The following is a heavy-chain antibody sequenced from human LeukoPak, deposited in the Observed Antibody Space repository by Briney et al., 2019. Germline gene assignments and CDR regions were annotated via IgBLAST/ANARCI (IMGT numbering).Heavy chain of an antibody. J-gene: IGHJ4*02. Sequence: PGGSLRLSCAASGFAFSNYWMDWVRQAPGKGLVWVSRIQGDGSDATYADSVKGRFTISRDNAKNTLFLQMNSLRDEDTAVYYCARPLYCSDGSCYSFDYWGQGTLVTVSS. V-gene: IGHV3-74*01. CDR1: GFAFSNYW. CDR3: ARPLYCSDGSCYSFDY. D-gene: IGHD2-15*01. CDR2: IQGDGSDA.